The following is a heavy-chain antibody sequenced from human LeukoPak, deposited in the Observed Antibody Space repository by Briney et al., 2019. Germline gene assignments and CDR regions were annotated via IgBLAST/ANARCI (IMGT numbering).Heavy chain of an antibody. Sequence: SGTLSLTCAVSGGSISSSSWWSWVRQPPGKGLEWIGEIYHSGSTNYNPSLKSRVTISADQSKNQFSLKLYSVTAADTAVYYCARARIDWLLVFDYWGQGTLVTVSS. CDR1: GGSISSSSW. V-gene: IGHV4-4*02. CDR3: ARARIDWLLVFDY. J-gene: IGHJ4*02. D-gene: IGHD3-9*01. CDR2: IYHSGST.